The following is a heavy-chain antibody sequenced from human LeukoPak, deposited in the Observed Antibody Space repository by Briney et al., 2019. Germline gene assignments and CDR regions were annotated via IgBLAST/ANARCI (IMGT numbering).Heavy chain of an antibody. V-gene: IGHV3-48*01. J-gene: IGHJ4*02. CDR3: ARGYQWLRFDPMLDY. CDR2: ISSTTGTI. CDR1: GFTFSSYS. D-gene: IGHD5-12*01. Sequence: GGSLRLSCAASGFTFSSYSMNWVRQAPGKGLEWVSYISSTTGTIYYADSVKGRFTISRDNSRNTLYLQMNSLRPKDTAVYYCARGYQWLRFDPMLDYWGQGTLVTVSS.